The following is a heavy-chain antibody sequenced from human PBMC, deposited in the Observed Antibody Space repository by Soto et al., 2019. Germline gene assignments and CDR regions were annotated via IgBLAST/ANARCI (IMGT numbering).Heavy chain of an antibody. D-gene: IGHD1-26*01. CDR1: GGSISSGGYY. Sequence: QVQLQESGPGLVKPSQTLSLTCTVSGGSISSGGYYWSWIHQHPGKGLEWIGYIYYSGSTYSTPSPKSRVTISVDTSKNQFSLKLSSVTAADTAVYYCARDKAPVGATVFDYWGQGTLVTVSS. CDR3: ARDKAPVGATVFDY. J-gene: IGHJ4*02. V-gene: IGHV4-31*03. CDR2: IYYSGST.